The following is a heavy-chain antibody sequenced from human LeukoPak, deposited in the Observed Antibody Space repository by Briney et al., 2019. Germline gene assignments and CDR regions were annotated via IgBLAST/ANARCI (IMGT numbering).Heavy chain of an antibody. V-gene: IGHV4-59*02. D-gene: IGHD6-19*01. CDR3: GAESERWLVRS. CDR2: IYYSGIT. Sequence: SETLSLTCTVSGGSVSSHYWTWIRQPPGKGLEWIGYIYYSGITNYNPSLKSRVTISIDTSKNQFSLKLSSVTAADTAVYYCGAESERWLVRSWGQGTLVTVSS. CDR1: GGSVSSHY. J-gene: IGHJ4*02.